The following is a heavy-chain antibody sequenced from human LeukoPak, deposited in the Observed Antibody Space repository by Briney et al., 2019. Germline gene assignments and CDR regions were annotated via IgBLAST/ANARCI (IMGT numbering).Heavy chain of an antibody. V-gene: IGHV4-59*08. J-gene: IGHJ4*02. CDR2: VSYSGST. CDR3: VRHKTQKYVADY. D-gene: IGHD2-2*01. Sequence: NPSETLSLTCTVSGGSISSYYWNWIRQPPGKELEWIGYVSYSGSTNYNPSLKSRVTISVDTSKNQFSLKLSSVTAADTAMYYCVRHKTQKYVADYWGQGTLVTVSS. CDR1: GGSISSYY.